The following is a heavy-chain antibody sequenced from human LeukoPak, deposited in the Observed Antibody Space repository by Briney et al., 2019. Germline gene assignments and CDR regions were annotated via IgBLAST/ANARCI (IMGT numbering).Heavy chain of an antibody. Sequence: GGSLRLSCAASGFTFSSYGMHWVRQAPGKGLEWVAVISYDGSNKYYADSVKGRFTISRDNSKNTLYLQMNSLRAEDTAVYYCAKDLDSYGSLYYFDYRGQGTLVTVSS. D-gene: IGHD5-18*01. CDR3: AKDLDSYGSLYYFDY. CDR1: GFTFSSYG. J-gene: IGHJ4*02. CDR2: ISYDGSNK. V-gene: IGHV3-30*18.